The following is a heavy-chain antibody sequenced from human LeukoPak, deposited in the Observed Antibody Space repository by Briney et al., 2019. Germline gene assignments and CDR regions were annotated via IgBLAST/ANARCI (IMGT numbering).Heavy chain of an antibody. CDR1: GDSISSTYF. V-gene: IGHV4-38-2*02. CDR3: ARLGYCSGGSCHHDY. CDR2: INHNGNT. Sequence: SETLSLTCTVSGDSISSTYFWAWIRQPPGTGLEWIATINHNGNTYYNPFLKSRVTISVDRSRNQFSLKLTSVTATDTAVYYCARLGYCSGGSCHHDYWGQGTLVTVS. J-gene: IGHJ4*02. D-gene: IGHD2-15*01.